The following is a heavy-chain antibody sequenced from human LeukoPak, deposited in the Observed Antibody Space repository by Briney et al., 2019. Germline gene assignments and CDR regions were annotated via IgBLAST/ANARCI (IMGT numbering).Heavy chain of an antibody. CDR1: GYTLTELS. J-gene: IGHJ4*02. CDR2: FDPEDGET. Sequence: ASVKVSCKVSGYTLTELSMHWVRQAPGKGLEWMGGFDPEDGETIYAQKFQGRVTMTEDTSTDTAYMELSSLRSEDTAVYYCATSFRAAGIFDYWGLGTLVTVSS. V-gene: IGHV1-24*01. D-gene: IGHD6-13*01. CDR3: ATSFRAAGIFDY.